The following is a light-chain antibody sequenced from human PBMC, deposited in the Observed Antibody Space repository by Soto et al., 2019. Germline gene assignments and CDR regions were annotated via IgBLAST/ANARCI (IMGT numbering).Light chain of an antibody. CDR3: SSFTTSYTYV. CDR1: SSDVGAYNY. CDR2: EVT. V-gene: IGLV2-14*01. J-gene: IGLJ1*01. Sequence: QSALTQPASVSGSPGQSITISYTGTSSDVGAYNYVSWYQQHPGKAPKLMIYEVTNRPSGVSNRFSGSKSDNTASLTISGLQAEDEADYYCSSFTTSYTYVFGTGTKLTVL.